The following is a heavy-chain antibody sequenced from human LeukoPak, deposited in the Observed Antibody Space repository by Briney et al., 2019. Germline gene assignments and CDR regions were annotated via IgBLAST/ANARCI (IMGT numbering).Heavy chain of an antibody. CDR1: GGTFSSYA. D-gene: IGHD3-22*01. V-gene: IGHV1-69*04. CDR2: IIPILGIA. Sequence: VASVKVSCKASGGTFSSYAISWVRQAPGQGLEWMGRIIPILGIANYAQKFQGRVTITADKSTSTAYMELSSLRSEDTAVYYCARDGYDSSPDYWGQGTLVTVSS. J-gene: IGHJ4*02. CDR3: ARDGYDSSPDY.